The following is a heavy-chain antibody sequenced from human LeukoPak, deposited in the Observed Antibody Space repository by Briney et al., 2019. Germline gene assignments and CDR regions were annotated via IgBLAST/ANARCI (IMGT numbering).Heavy chain of an antibody. V-gene: IGHV3-48*04. J-gene: IGHJ6*02. CDR3: ARTPYYYGMDV. D-gene: IGHD3-10*01. CDR1: GFTFSSYS. CDR2: ISITSDTI. Sequence: GGSLRLSCVASGFTFSSYSMNWVRQAPGKGLEWVSYISITSDTIYYAESVKGRFTISRDNAKNTLSLQMNSLRAEDTAVYYCARTPYYYGMDVWGQGTTVTVSS.